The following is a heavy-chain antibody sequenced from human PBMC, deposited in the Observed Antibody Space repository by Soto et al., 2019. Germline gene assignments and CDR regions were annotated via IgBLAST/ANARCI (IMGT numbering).Heavy chain of an antibody. CDR1: GDSISNSRFY. V-gene: IGHV4-39*01. CDR2: IYHTGNA. Sequence: SETLSLTCSVSGDSISNSRFYWAWIRQPPGEGLEWIGSIYHTGNAYYNPSLKSRVTISVDTSKNQFSLKLTSVTAADAALYYCARSDGHYGGQGTLVTV. J-gene: IGHJ4*02. CDR3: ARSDGHY.